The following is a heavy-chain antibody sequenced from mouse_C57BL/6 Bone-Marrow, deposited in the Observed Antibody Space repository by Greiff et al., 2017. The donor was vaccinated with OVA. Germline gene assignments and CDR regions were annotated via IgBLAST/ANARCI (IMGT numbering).Heavy chain of an antibody. CDR1: GYSFTDYN. D-gene: IGHD1-1*01. Sequence: VQLQQSGPELVKPGASVKISCKASGYSFTDYNMNWVKQSNGKSLEWIGVINPNYGTTSYNQKFKGKATLTVDQSSSTAYLQLNSLTSEDSAVYYCAFYYGNSYRYFDVWGTGTTVTVSS. CDR2: INPNYGTT. CDR3: AFYYGNSYRYFDV. V-gene: IGHV1-39*01. J-gene: IGHJ1*03.